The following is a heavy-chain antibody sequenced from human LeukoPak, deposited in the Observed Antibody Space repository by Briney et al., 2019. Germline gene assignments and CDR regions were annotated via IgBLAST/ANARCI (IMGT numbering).Heavy chain of an antibody. CDR1: GFTFSNYA. CDR2: STGTGYST. V-gene: IGHV3-23*01. CDR3: VKGVRRGFTGVFDL. J-gene: IGHJ3*01. D-gene: IGHD2-8*02. Sequence: GGSLRLSCAASGFTFSNYAMSWVRQAPGKGLEWVSGSTGTGYSTYYADSVKGRFTISRDNSKNTLYLKMNSLRAEDTAVYYWVKGVRRGFTGVFDLGAKGKLVPV.